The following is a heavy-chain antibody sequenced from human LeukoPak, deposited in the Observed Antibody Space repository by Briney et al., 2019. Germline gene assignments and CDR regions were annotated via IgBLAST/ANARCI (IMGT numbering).Heavy chain of an antibody. V-gene: IGHV3-30*18. CDR3: AKDREWELPPITLDIDY. Sequence: GGSLTLSCAASGFTFSIYGMHWVRRAPDKGLEWVAVISYDGSNKYYADSVKGRFTISRDNSKNTLYLQMNSLRAEDTAVYYCAKDREWELPPITLDIDYWGQGTLVTVSS. CDR1: GFTFSIYG. J-gene: IGHJ4*02. CDR2: ISYDGSNK. D-gene: IGHD1-26*01.